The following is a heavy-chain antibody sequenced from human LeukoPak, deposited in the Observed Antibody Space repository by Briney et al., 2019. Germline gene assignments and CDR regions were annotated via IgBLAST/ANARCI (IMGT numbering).Heavy chain of an antibody. Sequence: SETLSLTCAVSGGSITGPYWNWIRQTPGMRLEWIGYTSHSRTTIYNSYFKGRATMSIDTSKNQLYLNLTSVTATDTAVYYCAKLGHSDGWYLGAFDIWGQGTTVIASS. CDR2: TSHSRTT. J-gene: IGHJ3*02. D-gene: IGHD6-19*01. CDR1: GGSITGPY. CDR3: AKLGHSDGWYLGAFDI. V-gene: IGHV4-59*08.